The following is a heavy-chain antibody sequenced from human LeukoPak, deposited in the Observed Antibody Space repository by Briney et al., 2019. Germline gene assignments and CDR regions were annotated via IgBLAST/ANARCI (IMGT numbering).Heavy chain of an antibody. Sequence: GGSLRLSCAASGFTFSGYAMSWVRQAPGKGLEWVSAISGSGGSTYYADSVKGRFTISRDNSKNTLYLQMNSLRAEDTAVYYCAKDPPDYYGSGSSDIGYCGQGTLVTVSS. V-gene: IGHV3-23*01. J-gene: IGHJ4*02. CDR3: AKDPPDYYGSGSSDIGY. CDR1: GFTFSGYA. D-gene: IGHD3-10*01. CDR2: ISGSGGST.